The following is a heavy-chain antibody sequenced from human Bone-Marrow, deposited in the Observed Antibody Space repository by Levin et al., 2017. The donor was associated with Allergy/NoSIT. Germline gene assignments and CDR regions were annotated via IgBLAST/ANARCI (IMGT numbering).Heavy chain of an antibody. CDR2: ISYDGSNK. Sequence: GESLKISCAASGFTFNTYTLHWVRQAPGKGLEWVALISYDGSNKYYADSVRGRFTISRDNSKNTVFLQMNSLRSDDTAVYYCATQQGASGTFYYYGMDVWGQGTTVTVSS. D-gene: IGHD3-10*01. J-gene: IGHJ6*02. CDR3: ATQQGASGTFYYYGMDV. CDR1: GFTFNTYT. V-gene: IGHV3-30-3*01.